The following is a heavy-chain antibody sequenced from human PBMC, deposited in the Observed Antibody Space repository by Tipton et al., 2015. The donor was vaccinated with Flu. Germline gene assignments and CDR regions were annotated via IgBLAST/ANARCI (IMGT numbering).Heavy chain of an antibody. Sequence: TLSLTCTVSGGSISSGGYYWSWIRQYPGKGLEWIGYIYYTGNTHYNPSLKSRVTISVDTSKNQFSLKLSSVTGADTAVYYCARMEWLLYWFDPWGQGTLVTVSS. CDR2: IYYTGNT. CDR1: GGSISSGGYY. D-gene: IGHD3-3*01. CDR3: ARMEWLLYWFDP. J-gene: IGHJ5*02. V-gene: IGHV4-31*03.